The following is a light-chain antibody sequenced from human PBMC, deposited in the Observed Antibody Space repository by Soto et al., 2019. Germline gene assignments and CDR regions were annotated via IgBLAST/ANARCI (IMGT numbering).Light chain of an antibody. CDR2: EDN. Sequence: FMLTQPHSVSESPGKTVTISCTRSSGSIASNYVQWYQQRPGSAPTTVIYEDNQRPSGVPDRFSGSIDSSSNSASLTISGLKTEDEADYYCQSYDSVVVFGGGTKLPVL. J-gene: IGLJ2*01. CDR3: QSYDSVVV. CDR1: SGSIASNY. V-gene: IGLV6-57*04.